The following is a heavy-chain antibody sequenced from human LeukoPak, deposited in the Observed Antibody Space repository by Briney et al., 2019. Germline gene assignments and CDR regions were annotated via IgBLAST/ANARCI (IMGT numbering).Heavy chain of an antibody. V-gene: IGHV4-59*01. CDR3: ARDYGAVAGRGGGYYFDY. CDR2: IYYSGST. CDR1: GGSISSYY. Sequence: SETLSLTCTVSGGSISSYYWSWIRQPPGKGLEWIGYIYYSGSTNYNPSLKSRVTISVDTSKNQFSLKLSSVTAADTAVYYCARDYGAVAGRGGGYYFDYWGQGTLVTVSS. J-gene: IGHJ4*02. D-gene: IGHD6-19*01.